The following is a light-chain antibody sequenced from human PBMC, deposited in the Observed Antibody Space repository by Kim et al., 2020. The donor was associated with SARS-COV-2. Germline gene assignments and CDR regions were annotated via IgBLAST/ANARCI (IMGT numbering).Light chain of an antibody. V-gene: IGKV1-5*01. CDR2: GGA. CDR1: RGSGGG. CDR3: QQYNNYPYT. Sequence: GRRGSGGGLGWYEEKPGEAPRLLIDGGARVEGGAPARFSGSGSGTECTLTINSLQPDDLATYYCQQYNNYPYTFGQGTKLEI. J-gene: IGKJ2*01.